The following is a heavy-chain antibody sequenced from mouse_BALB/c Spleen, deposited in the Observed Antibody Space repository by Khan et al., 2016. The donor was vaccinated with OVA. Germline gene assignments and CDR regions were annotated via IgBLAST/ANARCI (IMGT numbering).Heavy chain of an antibody. V-gene: IGHV1-26*01. Sequence: VQLKQSGPDLVKPGASVKISCKASGYSFTLYYMSWVKQSHGKSLEWIGRVNPNTDNINYNQEFKGKAILTVDKSSNTAYMELRSLTSEDSAVYFCARGYDFCASWGQGTRVTVSA. CDR1: GYSFTLYY. CDR2: VNPNTDNI. D-gene: IGHD2-14*01. J-gene: IGHJ3*01. CDR3: ARGYDFCAS.